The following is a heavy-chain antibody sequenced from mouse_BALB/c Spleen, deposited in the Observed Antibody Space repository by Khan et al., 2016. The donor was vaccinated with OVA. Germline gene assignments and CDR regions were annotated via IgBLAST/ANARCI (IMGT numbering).Heavy chain of an antibody. V-gene: IGHV1-7*01. D-gene: IGHD1-1*01. J-gene: IGHJ3*01. CDR2: IDPTTGYT. CDR1: GYTFTNYW. Sequence: QVQLQQSGAELAKPGASVKMSCKASGYTFTNYWMHWVKQRPGQGLEWIGYIDPTTGYTEYNQKFKDKATLTADKSSSTAYMQLSSLTSEDAAVYYCTSRGSSYTGLGYWGQGTLVTVSA. CDR3: TSRGSSYTGLGY.